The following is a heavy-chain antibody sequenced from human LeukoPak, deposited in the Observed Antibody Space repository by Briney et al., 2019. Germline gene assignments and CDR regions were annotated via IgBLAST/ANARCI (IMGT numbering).Heavy chain of an antibody. CDR1: GGSISSSSYY. J-gene: IGHJ5*02. Sequence: SETLSLTCTVSGGSISSSSYYWGWIRQPPGKGLEWIGSIYYSGITYYNPSLKSRITLSVDTSKNQFSLKLTSVTAADTAVYFCARAVTSSSSWYKWVNWFDPWGQGILVTVSS. D-gene: IGHD6-13*01. CDR2: IYYSGIT. CDR3: ARAVTSSSSWYKWVNWFDP. V-gene: IGHV4-39*07.